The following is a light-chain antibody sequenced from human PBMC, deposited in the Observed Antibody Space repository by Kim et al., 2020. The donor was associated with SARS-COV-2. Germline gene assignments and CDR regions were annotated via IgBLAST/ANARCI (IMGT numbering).Light chain of an antibody. V-gene: IGKV3-11*01. CDR3: QQRGTWPHT. CDR2: DAS. J-gene: IGKJ2*01. CDR1: QSVNSY. Sequence: EIVLTQSPATLSLSPGERATLSCRASQSVNSYLAWYQHKPGQAPRLLIYDASNRATGIPARFSGSGSGTDFTLTISSLEPEDFAVYYCQQRGTWPHTFGQGTKLEI.